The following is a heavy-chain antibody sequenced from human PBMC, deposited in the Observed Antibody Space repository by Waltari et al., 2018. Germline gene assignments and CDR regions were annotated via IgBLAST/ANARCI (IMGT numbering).Heavy chain of an antibody. D-gene: IGHD3-22*01. J-gene: IGHJ5*02. CDR3: ARADYYDSSGYYNNWFDP. Sequence: HLQLQESGPELVKPSETLSLTCTVSGGPISSSSYSWAWIRHPPGRGLEWIGSIYSSVSTYYNPCRRSRVTISVDTSKNQFSLKLSSVTAADTAVYYCARADYYDSSGYYNNWFDPWGQGTLVTVSS. CDR2: IYSSVST. V-gene: IGHV4-39*07. CDR1: GGPISSSSYS.